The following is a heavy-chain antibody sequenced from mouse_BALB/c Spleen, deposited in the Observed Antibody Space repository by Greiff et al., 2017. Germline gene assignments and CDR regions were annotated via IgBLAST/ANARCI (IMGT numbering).Heavy chain of an antibody. CDR3: ARAYYGNYGDAMDY. D-gene: IGHD2-10*01. V-gene: IGHV2-9*02. Sequence: VQLQQSGPGLVAPSQSLSITCTVSGFSLTSYGVHWVRQPPGKGLEWLGVIWAGGSTNYNSALMSRLSISKDNSKSQVFLKMNSLQTDDTAMYYCARAYYGNYGDAMDYWGQGTSVTVSS. J-gene: IGHJ4*01. CDR2: IWAGGST. CDR1: GFSLTSYG.